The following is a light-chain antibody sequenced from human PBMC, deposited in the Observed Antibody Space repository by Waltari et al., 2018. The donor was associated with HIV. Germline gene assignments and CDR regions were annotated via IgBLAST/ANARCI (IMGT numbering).Light chain of an antibody. CDR2: DVS. CDR1: QSVNTY. J-gene: IGKJ4*01. Sequence: EIVLTQSPGTLSLSPGERATLSCRASQSVNTYLGWYQQKPGQPPRLLMYDVSKRAAGIPARFSGSGSGTDSSLTINNLKPEDSAVYYCQHRVSWPATFGGGTKVQIK. CDR3: QHRVSWPAT. V-gene: IGKV3-11*01.